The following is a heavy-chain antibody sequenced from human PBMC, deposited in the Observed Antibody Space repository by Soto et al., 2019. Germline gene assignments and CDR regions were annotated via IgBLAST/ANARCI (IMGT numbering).Heavy chain of an antibody. CDR3: TKALGELSPEGYDL. V-gene: IGHV3-30*18. Sequence: QVQLVESGGGVVQPGRSLRLSCAASGFTFSSYGMHWVRQAPGKGLEWVAIISYDGSNQYYADSVKGRFTISRDNSKIILFLQRNSLRPEKTAVYYCTKALGELSPEGYDLWGQGILVTVAS. CDR1: GFTFSSYG. CDR2: ISYDGSNQ. D-gene: IGHD3-16*02. J-gene: IGHJ5*02.